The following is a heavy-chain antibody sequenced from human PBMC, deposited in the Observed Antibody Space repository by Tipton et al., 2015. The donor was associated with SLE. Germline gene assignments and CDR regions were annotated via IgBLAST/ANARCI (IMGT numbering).Heavy chain of an antibody. CDR1: GGPVSSGNYY. CDR3: ARQPSPYYDTTSYFDY. D-gene: IGHD3-16*01. J-gene: IGHJ4*02. Sequence: TLSLTCTVSGGPVSSGNYYWSWIRQPAGKGLEWIGRIYTSGSTNYNPSLKSRVTISVDTSQNHFSLRLTSVTAEDTAVYFCARQPSPYYDTTSYFDYWGPGILVTVSS. CDR2: IYTSGST. V-gene: IGHV4-61*02.